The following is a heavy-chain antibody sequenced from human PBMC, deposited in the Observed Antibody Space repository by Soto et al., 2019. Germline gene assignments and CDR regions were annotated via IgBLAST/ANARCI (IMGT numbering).Heavy chain of an antibody. CDR2: ISYDGNEK. Sequence: PRGSVRLSCAATGFAFSTYGMHWVRQAPGKGREWVAAISYDGNEKYYADSLQGRFTISRDNSKNALYLQVNSLRGEDTAVYYCAKEKFRSGTSPMYATDLWGQGITVTLSS. CDR3: AKEKFRSGTSPMYATDL. J-gene: IGHJ6*02. V-gene: IGHV3-30*18. D-gene: IGHD3-3*01. CDR1: GFAFSTYG.